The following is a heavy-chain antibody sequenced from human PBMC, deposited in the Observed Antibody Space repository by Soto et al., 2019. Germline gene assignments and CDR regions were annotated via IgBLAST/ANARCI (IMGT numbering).Heavy chain of an antibody. V-gene: IGHV6-1*01. J-gene: IGHJ6*02. CDR2: TYYRSKWYN. Sequence: SQTLSLTCAISGDSVSSNSAAWNWIRQSPSRGLEWLGRTYYRSKWYNGYAVSVKSRITINPDTSKNQFSLQLNSVTPEDTAVYYCARDGGYSYGWSYYGMDVWGQGTTVTVSS. CDR1: GDSVSSNSAA. D-gene: IGHD5-18*01. CDR3: ARDGGYSYGWSYYGMDV.